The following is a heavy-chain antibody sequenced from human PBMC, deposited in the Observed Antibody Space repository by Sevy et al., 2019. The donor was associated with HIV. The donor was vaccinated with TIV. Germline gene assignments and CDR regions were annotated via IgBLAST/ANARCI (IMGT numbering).Heavy chain of an antibody. J-gene: IGHJ6*03. CDR1: GFTFSSYS. D-gene: IGHD2-21*02. CDR2: ISSSSSYI. CDR3: ARTGVVVTGYMDV. V-gene: IGHV3-21*01. Sequence: GGSLRLSCAASGFTFSSYSMNWVRQAPGKGLEWVSSISSSSSYIYYAHSVKGRFTISRDNAKNSLYLQMNSLRAEDTAVYYCARTGVVVTGYMDVWGKGTTVTVSS.